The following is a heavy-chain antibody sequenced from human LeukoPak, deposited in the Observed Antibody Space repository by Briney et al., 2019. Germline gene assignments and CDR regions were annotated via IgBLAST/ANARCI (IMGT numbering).Heavy chain of an antibody. CDR2: ISYDGRNK. Sequence: PGGSLRLSCAASGFTFSSYGMHCVRQAPGKGLEGLAVISYDGRNKYHAASVKGRFTISRDNSKHTLHLQMHSPRAEDTAVYSCAKDVDSSGFDAWGPGTLVTVSS. CDR3: AKDVDSSGFDA. D-gene: IGHD3-22*01. V-gene: IGHV3-30*18. CDR1: GFTFSSYG. J-gene: IGHJ5*02.